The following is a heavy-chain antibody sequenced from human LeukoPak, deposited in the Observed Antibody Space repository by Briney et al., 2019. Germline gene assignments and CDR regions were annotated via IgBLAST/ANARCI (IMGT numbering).Heavy chain of an antibody. V-gene: IGHV3-74*01. D-gene: IGHD2/OR15-2a*01. CDR2: INSDGSWT. J-gene: IGHJ4*02. CDR3: VSFYEAY. CDR1: GNYW. Sequence: GGSLRLSCAASGNYWIHWVRQAPGKGLVWVSHINSDGSWTSYADSVKGRFTISKDNAKNTVYLQMNNLRAEDTAVYYCVSFYEAYWGRGTLVTVSS.